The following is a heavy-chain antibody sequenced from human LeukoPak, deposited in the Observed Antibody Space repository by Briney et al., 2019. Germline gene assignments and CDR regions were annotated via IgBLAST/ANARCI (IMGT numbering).Heavy chain of an antibody. D-gene: IGHD3-10*02. CDR2: IYSGGTT. CDR3: AKEDGRGSSFDS. Sequence: GGSLRLSCAVSGFTVSSNYMSWVRQAPGKGLEWVSVIYSGGTTYYADSVKGRFTISRDNSDNTLFLQMDSLGVSDAAIYYCAKEDGRGSSFDSWGQGTLVTVSS. CDR1: GFTVSSNY. V-gene: IGHV3-66*01. J-gene: IGHJ4*02.